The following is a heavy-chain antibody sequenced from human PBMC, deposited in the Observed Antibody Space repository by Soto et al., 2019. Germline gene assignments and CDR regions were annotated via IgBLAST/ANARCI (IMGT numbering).Heavy chain of an antibody. V-gene: IGHV3-48*02. Sequence: EVQLVESGGGLVQPGGSLRLSCAASGFRFSIYSMNWVRQAPGKGLEWSAYITSDTKTIKYADSVKGRFTISRDNDKNLVYLQMNSLRDEDTAVYCCARSVEGDFDYWGQGTVVTVST. CDR2: ITSDTKTI. D-gene: IGHD6-19*01. CDR1: GFRFSIYS. CDR3: ARSVEGDFDY. J-gene: IGHJ4*02.